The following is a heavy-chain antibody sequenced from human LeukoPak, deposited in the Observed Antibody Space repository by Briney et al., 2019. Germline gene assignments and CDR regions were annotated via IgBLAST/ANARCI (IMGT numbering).Heavy chain of an antibody. CDR3: AKVGGYCSSTSCYTDYYYGMDV. CDR2: ISPTGSTT. D-gene: IGHD2-2*02. CDR1: GFSFSGHW. J-gene: IGHJ6*02. Sequence: GGSLRLSCTASGFSFSGHWMHWARQLPGKGLVWVSRISPTGSTTSYADSVKGRFTVSRDNAKNTLYLQVNNLRAEDTAVYYCAKVGGYCSSTSCYTDYYYGMDVWGQGTTVTVSS. V-gene: IGHV3-74*01.